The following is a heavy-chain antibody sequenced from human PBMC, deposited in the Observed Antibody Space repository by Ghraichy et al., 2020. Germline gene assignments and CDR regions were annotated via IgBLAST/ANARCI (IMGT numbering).Heavy chain of an antibody. CDR2: IYYSGST. J-gene: IGHJ4*02. CDR1: GGSISSSSYY. D-gene: IGHD4-17*01. Sequence: SETLSLTCTVSGGSISSSSYYWGWIRQPPGKGLEWIGSIYYSGSTYYNPSLKSRVTISVDTSKNQFSLKLSSVTAADTAVYYCASKDYGDYGHDYWGQGTLVTVSS. CDR3: ASKDYGDYGHDY. V-gene: IGHV4-39*01.